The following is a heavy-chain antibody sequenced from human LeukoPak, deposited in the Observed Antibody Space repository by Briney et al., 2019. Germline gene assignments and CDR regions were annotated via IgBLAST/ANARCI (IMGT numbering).Heavy chain of an antibody. J-gene: IGHJ4*02. CDR2: IGSSSSTI. V-gene: IGHV3-48*01. CDR1: GFTFSSYS. Sequence: GGSLRLSCAASGFTFSSYSMNWVRQAPGKGLEWVSYIGSSSSTIYYADSVKGRFTISRDNAKNSLYLQMNSLRAEDTAVYYCARFRSIAAAGSFDYWGQGTLVTVSS. CDR3: ARFRSIAAAGSFDY. D-gene: IGHD6-13*01.